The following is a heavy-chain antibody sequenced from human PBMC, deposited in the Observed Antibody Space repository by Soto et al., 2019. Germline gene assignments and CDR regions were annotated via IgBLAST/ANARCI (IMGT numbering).Heavy chain of an antibody. CDR2: IYYSGST. CDR3: ARHSGPDASCWFDS. CDR1: GGSISSSNYY. V-gene: IGHV4-39*01. D-gene: IGHD6-25*01. J-gene: IGHJ5*01. Sequence: PSETLSLTCSVSGGSISSSNYYWGWIRQPPGKGLEWIGSIYYSGSTYYNAPLKSRVTISVDMSKNQFSLKVSSVTAADTAVYYCARHSGPDASCWFDSWGQGTMGTVSP.